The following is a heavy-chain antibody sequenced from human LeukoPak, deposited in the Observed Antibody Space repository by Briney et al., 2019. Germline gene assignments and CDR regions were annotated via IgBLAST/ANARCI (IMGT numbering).Heavy chain of an antibody. CDR1: GGSISGYY. V-gene: IGHV4-59*08. Sequence: SETLSLTCTVSGGSISGYYWSWIRQPPGKGLEWIGYMYYSGSANYNPSLRSRVTISVDTSKNQFSLTLSSVTAADTAVYYCARRGGHGGSFDYWGQGTLVTVSS. D-gene: IGHD4-23*01. CDR3: ARRGGHGGSFDY. J-gene: IGHJ4*02. CDR2: MYYSGSA.